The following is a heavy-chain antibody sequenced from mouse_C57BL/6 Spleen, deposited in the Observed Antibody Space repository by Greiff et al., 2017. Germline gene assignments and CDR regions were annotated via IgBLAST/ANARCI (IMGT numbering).Heavy chain of an antibody. V-gene: IGHV14-2*01. CDR1: GFNIKDYY. Sequence: EVLLVESGAELVKPGASVKLSCTASGFNIKDYYMHWVKQRNEQGLEWIGRIDPENGDTTYASKFQGKATITADTASNTSYLQLSSLTSEDTAVYYCASMGDYDVKYYFDYRGQGTPRTVSS. J-gene: IGHJ2*01. CDR3: ASMGDYDVKYYFDY. D-gene: IGHD2-4*01. CDR2: IDPENGDT.